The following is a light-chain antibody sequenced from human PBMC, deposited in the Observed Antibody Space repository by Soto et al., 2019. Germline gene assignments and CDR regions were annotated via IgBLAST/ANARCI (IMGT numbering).Light chain of an antibody. J-gene: IGKJ3*01. CDR1: QTIDNNH. Sequence: EIVLTQSPGTLSLSPGERATLSCRASQTIDNNHLAWYQQKPGQAPRLLFYGASTRATGIPDGFSGSGSGTDFTLTISRLEPDDFAVYYCQQYVWSPPFTFGPGTKVDIK. V-gene: IGKV3-20*01. CDR2: GAS. CDR3: QQYVWSPPFT.